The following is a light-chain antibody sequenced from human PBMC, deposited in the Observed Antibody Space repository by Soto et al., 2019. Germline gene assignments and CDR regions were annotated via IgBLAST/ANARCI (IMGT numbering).Light chain of an antibody. CDR1: QSVASSC. CDR2: TTS. CDR3: QQCGGSPLFS. J-gene: IGKJ3*01. Sequence: EIVLTQSPGTLSLSPGERATLSCTASQSVASSCLAGYQRKPGQAPRLLIHTTSIRATDIPDRFSGSGSGTDFTLTISRLEPEDSAVYYCQQCGGSPLFSFGPGTRVDI. V-gene: IGKV3-20*01.